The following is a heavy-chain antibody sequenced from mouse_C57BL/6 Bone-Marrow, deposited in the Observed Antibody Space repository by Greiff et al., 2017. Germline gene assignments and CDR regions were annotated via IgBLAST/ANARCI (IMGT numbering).Heavy chain of an antibody. D-gene: IGHD2-1*01. Sequence: EVQLQQSGAELVKPGASVKLSCTASGFNIKDYYIHWVKQRTEQGLEWIGRIDPEDGETKYDPKFQGKATIPADTSSNTAYLQLSSLTSEDTAVYYCARGGEGGNPYFDYWGQGTTLTVSS. CDR1: GFNIKDYY. J-gene: IGHJ2*01. CDR3: ARGGEGGNPYFDY. CDR2: IDPEDGET. V-gene: IGHV14-2*01.